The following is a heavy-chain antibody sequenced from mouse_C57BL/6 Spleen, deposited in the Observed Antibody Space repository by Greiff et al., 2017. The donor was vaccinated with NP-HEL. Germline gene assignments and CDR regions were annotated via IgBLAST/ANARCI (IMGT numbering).Heavy chain of an antibody. V-gene: IGHV10-1*01. D-gene: IGHD2-4*01. CDR1: GFSFNTYA. CDR2: IRSKSNNYAT. J-gene: IGHJ3*01. Sequence: EADGGLVQPKGSLKLSCAASGFSFNTYAMNWVRQAPGKGLEWVARIRSKSNNYATYYADSVKDRFTISRDDSESMLYLQMNNLKTEDTAMYYCVRQDDYDVWFAYWGQGTLVTVSA. CDR3: VRQDDYDVWFAY.